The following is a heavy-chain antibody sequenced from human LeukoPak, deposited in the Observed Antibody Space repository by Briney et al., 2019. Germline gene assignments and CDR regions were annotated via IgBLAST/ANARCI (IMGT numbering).Heavy chain of an antibody. D-gene: IGHD3-3*01. CDR2: ILYSGST. Sequence: PSETLSLTCTVPGGSTSDNYWSWIRQPPGKGLEWIGFILYSGSTNYNPSLQSRVTISVDTSKNQFSLELTSVTAADTAVHYCARHRGSGYENFFDYWGQGTLVTVSS. CDR1: GGSTSDNY. J-gene: IGHJ4*02. CDR3: ARHRGSGYENFFDY. V-gene: IGHV4-59*08.